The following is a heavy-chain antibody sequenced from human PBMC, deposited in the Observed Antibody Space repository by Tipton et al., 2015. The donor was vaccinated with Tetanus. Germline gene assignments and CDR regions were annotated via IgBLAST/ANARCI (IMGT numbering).Heavy chain of an antibody. V-gene: IGHV3-74*03. J-gene: IGHJ5*02. CDR3: ARDRFGDNYDIPSNWLGP. CDR1: GSSFRSYW. Sequence: SLRLSCAASGSSFRSYWMHWVRQSPGKGLVGVSRIKRDGSKTTYADSVKGRFTISRDNAKNTLYLQMNSLRAEDTAVYYCARDRFGDNYDIPSNWLGPWGQGTLVPVSS. D-gene: IGHD3-9*01. CDR2: IKRDGSKT.